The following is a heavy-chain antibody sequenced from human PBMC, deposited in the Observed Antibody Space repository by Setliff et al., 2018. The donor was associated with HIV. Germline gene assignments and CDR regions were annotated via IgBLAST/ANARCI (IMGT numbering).Heavy chain of an antibody. J-gene: IGHJ4*02. Sequence: SEILSLTCAVSGYSIGSGSFWGWIRQPPGKGLEWIATIPHNGGTYYNPDPSLTGRVTISVDTSKNQFSLKLAFVTAADTAVYYCARYSTLTTNFDYWGQGTLVTVSS. CDR1: GYSIGSGSF. CDR3: ARYSTLTTNFDY. CDR2: IPHNGGT. V-gene: IGHV4-38-2*01. D-gene: IGHD4-17*01.